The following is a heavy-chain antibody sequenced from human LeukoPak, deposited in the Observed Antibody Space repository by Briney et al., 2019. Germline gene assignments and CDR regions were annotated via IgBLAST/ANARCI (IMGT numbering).Heavy chain of an antibody. D-gene: IGHD4-11*01. CDR2: ISYDGSNK. Sequence: GRSLRLSCAASGFTFSSYAMHWVRQAPGKGLEWVAVISYDGSNKYYADSVKGRFTISRDNSKNTLFLQMNSLRAEDTAVYYCATPLGPTGIPGDWGQGTLVTVSS. CDR1: GFTFSSYA. V-gene: IGHV3-30*04. CDR3: ATPLGPTGIPGD. J-gene: IGHJ4*02.